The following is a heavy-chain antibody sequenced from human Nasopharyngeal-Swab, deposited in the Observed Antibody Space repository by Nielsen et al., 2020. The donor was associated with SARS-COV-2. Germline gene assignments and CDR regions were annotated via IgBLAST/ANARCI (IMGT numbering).Heavy chain of an antibody. J-gene: IGHJ5*02. CDR1: GGSISSSNW. Sequence: SETLSLTCALSGGSISSSNWWSSLRQPPGKGLEWIGVIYHSGRTTYNPSLKSRVTISVDKSKNQFSLKLSSVTAADTAVYYCERVRCSSTSCVLAGWFDPWGQGTLVTVSS. V-gene: IGHV4-4*02. CDR2: IYHSGRT. D-gene: IGHD2-2*01. CDR3: ERVRCSSTSCVLAGWFDP.